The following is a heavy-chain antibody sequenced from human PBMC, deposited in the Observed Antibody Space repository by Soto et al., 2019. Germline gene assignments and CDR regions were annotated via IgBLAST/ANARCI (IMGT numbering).Heavy chain of an antibody. J-gene: IGHJ6*02. CDR1: GYTFTSYD. D-gene: IGHD3-9*01. V-gene: IGHV1-8*01. CDR3: ARSGGFDGLFPHYYYYGMDV. Sequence: ASVKVSCKASGYTFTSYDINWVRQATGQGLEWMGWMNPNSGNTGYAQKFQGRVTMTRNTSISTAYMELSSLRSEDTAVYYCARSGGFDGLFPHYYYYGMDVGGQGTTVTVSS. CDR2: MNPNSGNT.